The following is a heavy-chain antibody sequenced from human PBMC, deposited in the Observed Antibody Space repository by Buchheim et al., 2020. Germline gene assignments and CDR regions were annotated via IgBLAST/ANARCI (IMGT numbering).Heavy chain of an antibody. CDR3: AKAEVTSYYYYMDV. Sequence: QVQLVESGGGVVQPGRSLRLSCAASGFTFSSYGMHWVRQAPGKGLEWVAVISYDGSNKYYADSVKGRFTISRDNSKNTRYLQMNSLRAEDTAVYYCAKAEVTSYYYYMDVWGKGTT. V-gene: IGHV3-30*18. J-gene: IGHJ6*03. CDR1: GFTFSSYG. CDR2: ISYDGSNK. D-gene: IGHD3-16*01.